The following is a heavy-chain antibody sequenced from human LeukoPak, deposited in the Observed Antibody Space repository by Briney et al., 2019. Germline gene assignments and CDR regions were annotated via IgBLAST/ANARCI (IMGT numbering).Heavy chain of an antibody. CDR3: ATVQPLHYLLDV. CDR2: IYHSGST. V-gene: IGHV4-30-2*03. CDR1: GGSISSGGYS. D-gene: IGHD2/OR15-2a*01. Sequence: PSQTLSLTCAVSGGSISSGGYSWSWIRQPPGKGLEWIGYIYHSGSTYYNPSLKSRVTISVDTSKNQFSLKLSSVTAADTAVYYCATVQPLHYLLDVWGKGTTVTVSS. J-gene: IGHJ6*04.